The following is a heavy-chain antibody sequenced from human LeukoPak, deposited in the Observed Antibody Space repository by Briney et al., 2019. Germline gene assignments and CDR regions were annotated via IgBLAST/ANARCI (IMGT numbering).Heavy chain of an antibody. J-gene: IGHJ4*02. V-gene: IGHV1-69*05. CDR2: IIPIFGTA. CDR1: GGTFSSYA. CDR3: AISRDIAGRY. Sequence: SVKVSCKASGGTFSSYAISWVRQAPGQGLEWMGGIIPIFGTANYAQKFQGRVTITTDESTRTAYMELSSLRSEDTAVYYCAISRDIAGRYWGQGTLVTVSS. D-gene: IGHD5-12*01.